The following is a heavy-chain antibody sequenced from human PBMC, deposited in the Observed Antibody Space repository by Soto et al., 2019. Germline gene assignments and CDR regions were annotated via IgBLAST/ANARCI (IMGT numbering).Heavy chain of an antibody. CDR1: GGSISSSTYY. V-gene: IGHV4-39*01. J-gene: IGHJ5*02. CDR3: ARRSSSSLGSLFDP. CDR2: MYYTGNK. D-gene: IGHD6-6*01. Sequence: SETLSLTCTVSGGSISSSTYYWDWIRQPPGKGLEWIGAMYYTGNKNYNPSPESRVTMSVDTSKNQFSLKLSSVTPTDTAVYYCARRSSSSLGSLFDPWGRGILVTAPQ.